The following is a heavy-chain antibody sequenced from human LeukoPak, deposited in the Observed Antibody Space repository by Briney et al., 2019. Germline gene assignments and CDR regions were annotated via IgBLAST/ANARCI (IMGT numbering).Heavy chain of an antibody. Sequence: SETLSLTCAVYGGSFSGYYWSWIRQPPGKGLEWIGEINHSGSTNYNPSLKSRVTMSVDTSKNQFSLKLSSVTAADTAVYYCARDRYYDSSGFYYYYMDVWGKGTTVTISS. CDR1: GGSFSGYY. D-gene: IGHD3-22*01. CDR3: ARDRYYDSSGFYYYYMDV. V-gene: IGHV4-34*01. J-gene: IGHJ6*03. CDR2: INHSGST.